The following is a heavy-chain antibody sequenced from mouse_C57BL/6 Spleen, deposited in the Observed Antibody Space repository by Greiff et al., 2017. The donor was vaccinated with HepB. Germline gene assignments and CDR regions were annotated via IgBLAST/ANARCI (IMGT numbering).Heavy chain of an antibody. Sequence: QVQLQQSGAELVMPGASVKLSCKASGYTFTSYWMHWVKQRPGQGLEWIGEIDPSDSYTNYNQKFKGKSTLTVDKSSSTAYMQLSSLTSEDSAVYYCASPSVDHWYFDVWGTGTTVTVSS. V-gene: IGHV1-69*01. J-gene: IGHJ1*03. CDR1: GYTFTSYW. CDR2: IDPSDSYT. D-gene: IGHD1-1*01. CDR3: ASPSVDHWYFDV.